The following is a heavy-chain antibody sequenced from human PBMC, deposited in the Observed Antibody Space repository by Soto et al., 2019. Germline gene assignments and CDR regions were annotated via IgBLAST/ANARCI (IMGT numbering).Heavy chain of an antibody. CDR1: GGSISSGDYY. V-gene: IGHV4-30-4*01. Sequence: QVQLQESGPGLVKPSQTLSLTCTVSGGSISSGDYYWSWIRQPPGKGLEWIGYIYYSGSTYYNPSLKSRVTRSVDTSKNQFSLKLSSVTAADTAVYDCARVGGFGATTIDYWGQGTLVTVSS. D-gene: IGHD3-10*01. CDR2: IYYSGST. CDR3: ARVGGFGATTIDY. J-gene: IGHJ4*02.